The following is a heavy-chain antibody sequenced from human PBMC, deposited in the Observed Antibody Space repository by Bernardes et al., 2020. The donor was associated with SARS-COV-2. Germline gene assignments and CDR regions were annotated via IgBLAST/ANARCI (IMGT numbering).Heavy chain of an antibody. V-gene: IGHV3-74*03. CDR3: TRDVNFIMFDY. D-gene: IGHD3-16*01. CDR1: GSRFSSYV. J-gene: IGHJ4*02. CDR2: ISHDGAIA. Sequence: GGSLRPSCAASGSRFSSYVMHWVRPVQDKGLVWVSRISHDGAIATYGDSVKGRFTVSRDNAKDTLYLQMNSLRTEDTAVYYCTRDVNFIMFDYWGQGALVTVSS.